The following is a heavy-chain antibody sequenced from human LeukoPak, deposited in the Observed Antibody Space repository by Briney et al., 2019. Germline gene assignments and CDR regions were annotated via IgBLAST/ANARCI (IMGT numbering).Heavy chain of an antibody. CDR3: ATDVYSSSSVDWFDP. CDR2: ISSSSSYT. D-gene: IGHD6-6*01. J-gene: IGHJ5*02. Sequence: GGSLRLSRSASGFTFSSYTMHWVRQAPGKGLEWVSYISSSSSYTNYADSVKGRFTISRDNAKNSLYLQMNSLRAEDTAVYYCATDVYSSSSVDWFDPWGQGTLVTVSS. CDR1: GFTFSSYT. V-gene: IGHV3-21*05.